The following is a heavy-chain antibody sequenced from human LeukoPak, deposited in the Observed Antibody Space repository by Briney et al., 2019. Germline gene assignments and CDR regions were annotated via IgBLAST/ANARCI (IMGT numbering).Heavy chain of an antibody. CDR3: ARQIIHRGFDY. CDR1: GFTFSNYD. D-gene: IGHD3-10*01. V-gene: IGHV3-48*02. CDR2: VSSSGSSI. Sequence: PGGSLRLSCAASGFTFSNYDMNWVRQAPGKGLEYVSYVSSSGSSIYYAASVKGRFTMYRDNAQNSLYLQMNSLRDEDTAVYYCARQIIHRGFDYWGRGTLVTVSS. J-gene: IGHJ4*02.